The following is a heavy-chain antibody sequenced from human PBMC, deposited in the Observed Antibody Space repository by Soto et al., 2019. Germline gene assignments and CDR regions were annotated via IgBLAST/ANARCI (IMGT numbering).Heavy chain of an antibody. V-gene: IGHV4-61*05. D-gene: IGHD2-8*02. CDR1: GDSITSNSYF. CDR3: ARGGGVYYFDY. Sequence: SETLSLTCTVSGDSITSNSYFWAWIRQPPGKGLEWIGYIYYSGITDDNPSLKSRVTISVDTSKSQFSLKLSSVTAADTAVYYCARGGGVYYFDYWGQGTLVTVSS. J-gene: IGHJ4*02. CDR2: IYYSGIT.